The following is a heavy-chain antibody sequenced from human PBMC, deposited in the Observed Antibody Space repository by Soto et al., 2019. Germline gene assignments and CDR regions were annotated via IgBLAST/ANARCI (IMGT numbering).Heavy chain of an antibody. J-gene: IGHJ4*02. D-gene: IGHD3-16*02. V-gene: IGHV4-30-2*01. CDR3: ARGDTRLGELSHDY. CDR1: GGSVTSGGHS. Sequence: LCGGSVTSGGHSWSWIRQAPGKGLEWVGSVYQSEYAYYNPSLRSRVAISVDRSNNQVSLRMTSVTAADTAIYYCARGDTRLGELSHDYWGQGKLVTVSS. CDR2: VYQSEYA.